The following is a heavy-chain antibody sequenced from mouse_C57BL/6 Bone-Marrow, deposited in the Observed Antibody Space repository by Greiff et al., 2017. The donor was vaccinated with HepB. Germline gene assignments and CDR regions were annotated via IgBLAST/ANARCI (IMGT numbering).Heavy chain of an antibody. V-gene: IGHV10-1*01. D-gene: IGHD2-2*01. J-gene: IGHJ4*01. CDR1: GFSFNTYA. Sequence: EVKLVESGGGLVQPKGSLKLSCAASGFSFNTYAMNWVRQAPGKGLEWVARIRNKSNNNAPYYDDSVKDRFTISRDDSESMLYLQMNNLKTEDTAMFYCVDGYDYYAMDYWGQGTSVTVSS. CDR3: VDGYDYYAMDY. CDR2: IRNKSNNNAP.